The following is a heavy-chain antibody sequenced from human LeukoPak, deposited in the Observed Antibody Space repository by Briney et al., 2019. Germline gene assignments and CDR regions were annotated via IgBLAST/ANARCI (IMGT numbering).Heavy chain of an antibody. CDR2: VDPSDSYT. V-gene: IGHV5-10-1*01. J-gene: IGHJ4*02. D-gene: IGHD3-22*01. CDR3: ARLGFNDSSGYYYDYFDY. Sequence: GESLKISCKGSGYSFISYWISWVRQMPGKGLEWMGRVDPSDSYTNYSPSFQGHVTISADKSISTAYLQWSSLQASDTAMYYCARLGFNDSSGYYYDYFDYWGQGTLVTVSS. CDR1: GYSFISYW.